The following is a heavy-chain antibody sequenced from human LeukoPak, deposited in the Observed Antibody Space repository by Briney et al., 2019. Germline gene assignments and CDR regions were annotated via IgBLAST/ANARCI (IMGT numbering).Heavy chain of an antibody. D-gene: IGHD2-15*01. Sequence: GRSLRLSCAASGFTFRSHAMHWVRQAPGKGLEWVAFISYDGSTIYYADSVKGRLYISRDNSKNTLYVQMNSLRLEDTAVYYCARDLSERYSIDHWGQGTLVTVSS. J-gene: IGHJ4*02. CDR2: ISYDGSTI. CDR1: GFTFRSHA. CDR3: ARDLSERYSIDH. V-gene: IGHV3-30-3*01.